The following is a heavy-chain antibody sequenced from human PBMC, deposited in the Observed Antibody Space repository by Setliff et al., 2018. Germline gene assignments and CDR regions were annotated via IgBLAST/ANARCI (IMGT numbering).Heavy chain of an antibody. J-gene: IGHJ6*02. Sequence: SETLSLTCAVSGGSISSGSYYWSWIRQPAGKGLEWVGRLHTSGSTNYNPSLKRRVTISLEMSKNQFSLTLSSVTAADTAVYYCARARPATIAGVVPGVADFGIDVWGQGTTGTVSS. CDR3: ARARPATIAGVVPGVADFGIDV. D-gene: IGHD2-2*01. CDR2: LHTSGST. V-gene: IGHV4-61*02. CDR1: GGSISSGSYY.